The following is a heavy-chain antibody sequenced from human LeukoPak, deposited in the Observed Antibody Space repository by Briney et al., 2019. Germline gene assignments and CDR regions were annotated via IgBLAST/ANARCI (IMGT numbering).Heavy chain of an antibody. J-gene: IGHJ6*02. V-gene: IGHV3-48*03. CDR2: ISSSGSTI. Sequence: GGSLRLSCAASGFTFSSYEMNWVRQAPGKGLEWVSYISSSGSTIYYADSVKGRFTISRDNDKNSLYLQMNSLRAEDTAVYYCARDATVTTPIDYYYYGMDVWGQGTTVTVSS. D-gene: IGHD4-17*01. CDR3: ARDATVTTPIDYYYYGMDV. CDR1: GFTFSSYE.